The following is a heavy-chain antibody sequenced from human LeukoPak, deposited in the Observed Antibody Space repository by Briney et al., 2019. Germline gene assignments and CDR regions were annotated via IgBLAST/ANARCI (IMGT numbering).Heavy chain of an antibody. CDR2: IYPGDSDT. D-gene: IGHD2-15*01. CDR1: GYSFTSYW. CDR3: ARQRLGYCSGGSCYPNWFDP. J-gene: IGHJ5*02. V-gene: IGHV5-51*01. Sequence: PGESLKISCKGSGYSFTSYWIGWVRQMPGKGLEWMGIIYPGDSDTRYSPSFQGQVTISADKSISTAYLQWSSLKASDTAMYYCARQRLGYCSGGSCYPNWFDPWGQGTLVTVSS.